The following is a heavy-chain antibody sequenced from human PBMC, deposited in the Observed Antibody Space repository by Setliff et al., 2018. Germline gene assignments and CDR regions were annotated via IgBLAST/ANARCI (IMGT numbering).Heavy chain of an antibody. J-gene: IGHJ4*02. CDR3: ARGDSSGYYYILFDF. Sequence: SETLSLTCTVSGGSISSSGYYWGWIRQPPGKGLEWIGSIYYRGSTCYNPSLKSRVTMSVDAPKNQFSLKLSSVTAADTAAYYCARGDSSGYYYILFDFWGQGTQVTVSS. D-gene: IGHD3-22*01. CDR2: IYYRGST. V-gene: IGHV4-39*07. CDR1: GGSISSSGYY.